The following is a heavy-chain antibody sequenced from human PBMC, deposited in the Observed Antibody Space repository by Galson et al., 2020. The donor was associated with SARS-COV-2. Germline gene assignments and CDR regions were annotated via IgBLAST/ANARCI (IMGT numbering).Heavy chain of an antibody. J-gene: IGHJ5*02. Sequence: SETLSLTCTVSGGSISSSSYYWGWIRQPPGKGLEWIGSIYYSGNTYYNPSPKSRVTISVDTSKNQFSLKLSSVTAADTAVYHCARHDKRIIGWFDPWGQGTLVIVSS. CDR2: IYYSGNT. V-gene: IGHV4-39*01. CDR1: GGSISSSSYY. D-gene: IGHD2-15*01. CDR3: ARHDKRIIGWFDP.